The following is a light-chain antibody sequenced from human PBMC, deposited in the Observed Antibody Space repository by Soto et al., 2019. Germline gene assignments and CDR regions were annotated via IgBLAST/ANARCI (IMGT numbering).Light chain of an antibody. Sequence: QSVLTQPPSVSAAPGQKVTISCSGSSSNIGSNYVSWYQQLPGTAPKLLIYDNGKRPSGIPDRFSGSQSGTSATLGITGLQTGDEAVYYCGSWDSSLTYVFGTGTKLTVL. CDR3: GSWDSSLTYV. J-gene: IGLJ1*01. V-gene: IGLV1-51*01. CDR2: DNG. CDR1: SSNIGSNY.